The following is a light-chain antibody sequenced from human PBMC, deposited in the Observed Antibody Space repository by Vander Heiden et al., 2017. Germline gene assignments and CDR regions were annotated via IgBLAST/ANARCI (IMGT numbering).Light chain of an antibody. CDR2: STN. Sequence: QTVVTQWPSLSVSPGGTVPLTCGLSSGSVSTSYYPSWYQQTPGQAPRTLIYSTNTRSSGVPDRFSGSILGNKAALTITGAQADDESDYYCVLYMGSGIWVFGGGTKLTVL. CDR1: SGSVSTSYY. V-gene: IGLV8-61*01. J-gene: IGLJ3*02. CDR3: VLYMGSGIWV.